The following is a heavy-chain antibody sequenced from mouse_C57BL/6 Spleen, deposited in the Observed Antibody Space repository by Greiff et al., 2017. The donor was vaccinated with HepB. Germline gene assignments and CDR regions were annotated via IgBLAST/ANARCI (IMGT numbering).Heavy chain of an antibody. Sequence: EVQLQQSGAELVRPGASVKLSCTASGFNIKDDYMHWVKQRPEQGLEWIGWIDPENGDTEYASKFQGKATITADTSSNKAYLQLSSLTSEDTAVYYCTTSYGNFYWGQSTTLTVSS. CDR2: IDPENGDT. CDR1: GFNIKDDY. V-gene: IGHV14-4*01. CDR3: TTSYGNFY. D-gene: IGHD2-1*01. J-gene: IGHJ2*01.